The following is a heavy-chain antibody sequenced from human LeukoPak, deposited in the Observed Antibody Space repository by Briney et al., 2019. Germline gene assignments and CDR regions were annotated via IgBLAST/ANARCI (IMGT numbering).Heavy chain of an antibody. J-gene: IGHJ4*02. CDR3: ARDHRITMADY. V-gene: IGHV4-61*02. D-gene: IGHD3-10*01. CDR1: GGSISSGSYY. CDR2: IYTSGST. Sequence: SETLSLTCTVSGGSISSGSYYWSWIRQPVGKGLEWIGRIYTSGSTNYNPSLKSRVTISVDTSKNQFSLKLSSVTAADTAVYYCARDHRITMADYWGQGTLVTVSS.